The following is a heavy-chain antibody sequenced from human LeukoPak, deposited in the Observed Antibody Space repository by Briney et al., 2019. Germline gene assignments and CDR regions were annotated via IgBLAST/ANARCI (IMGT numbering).Heavy chain of an antibody. J-gene: IGHJ5*02. CDR3: ARNPVGDTDL. D-gene: IGHD2-21*02. CDR2: IYHSGST. V-gene: IGHV4-38-2*01. CDR1: GYSISSGYY. Sequence: SETLSLTCAVSGYSISSGYYWGWIRQPPGKGLEWIGSIYHSGSTYYNPSLKSRVTISVDTSKNQFSLKLSSVTAADTAVYYCARNPVGDTDLWGQGTLVTVSS.